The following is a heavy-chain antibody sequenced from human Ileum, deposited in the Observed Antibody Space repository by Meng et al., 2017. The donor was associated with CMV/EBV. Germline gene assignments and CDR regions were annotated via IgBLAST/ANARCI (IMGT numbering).Heavy chain of an antibody. CDR3: ARDLGDSSGSSGY. V-gene: IGHV1-69*05. D-gene: IGHD3-22*01. CDR1: GGTFRSYA. Sequence: ASGGTFRSYAISWVRQAPGQGLEWMGGIIPIFGTANYAQKFQGRVTITTDESTSTAYMELSSLRSEDTAVYYCARDLGDSSGSSGYWGQGTLVTVSS. J-gene: IGHJ4*02. CDR2: IIPIFGTA.